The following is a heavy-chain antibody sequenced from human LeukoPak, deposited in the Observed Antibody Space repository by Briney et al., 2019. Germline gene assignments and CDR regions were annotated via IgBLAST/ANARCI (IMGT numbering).Heavy chain of an antibody. D-gene: IGHD5-12*01. V-gene: IGHV4-59*01. CDR3: ARGPNSGYGALTY. J-gene: IGHJ4*02. Sequence: SETLSLTCTVSGGSISSYYWSWIRQPPGKGLEWIGYIYYSGSTNYNPSLKSRVTISVDTSKNRFSLKLSSVTAADTAVYYCARGPNSGYGALTYWGQGTLVTVSS. CDR1: GGSISSYY. CDR2: IYYSGST.